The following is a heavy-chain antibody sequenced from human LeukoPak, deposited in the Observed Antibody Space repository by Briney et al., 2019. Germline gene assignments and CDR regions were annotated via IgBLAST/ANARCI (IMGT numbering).Heavy chain of an antibody. D-gene: IGHD2-21*02. Sequence: GGSLRLSCAASGFTFSSYWMSWVRQAPGKGLEWVANINQDGSEKYYVDSVKGRFTISRDNAKNSLYLQMNSLRAEDTAVYYCARARKYNWNDVEAYCGGDCQFAFDIWGQGTMVTVSS. J-gene: IGHJ3*02. CDR3: ARARKYNWNDVEAYCGGDCQFAFDI. V-gene: IGHV3-7*01. CDR2: INQDGSEK. CDR1: GFTFSSYW.